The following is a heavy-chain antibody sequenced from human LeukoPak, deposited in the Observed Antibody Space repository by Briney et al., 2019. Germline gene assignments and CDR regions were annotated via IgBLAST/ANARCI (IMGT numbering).Heavy chain of an antibody. J-gene: IGHJ6*03. CDR3: ARADTGDRYYYYMDV. V-gene: IGHV1-69*05. D-gene: IGHD7-27*01. CDR1: GGTFSSYA. CDR2: IIPIFGTA. Sequence: SVKVSCTASGGTFSSYAISWVRQAPGQGLEWMGGIIPIFGTANYAQKFQGRVTITTDESTSTAYMELSSLRSEDTAVYYCARADTGDRYYYYMDVWGKGTTVTVSS.